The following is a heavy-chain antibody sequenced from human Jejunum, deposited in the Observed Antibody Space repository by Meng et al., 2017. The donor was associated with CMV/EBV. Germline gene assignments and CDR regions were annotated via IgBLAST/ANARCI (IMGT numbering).Heavy chain of an antibody. CDR3: ARDEGTHGWFDP. V-gene: IGHV3-9*01. J-gene: IGHJ5*02. Sequence: AASGFNFNDHAMHWVRQVPGKGLEWVSGISWNSETIGYADSVKGRFTISRDNAKNSLYLQMNSLRAEDTAVYYCARDEGTHGWFDPWGQGTLVTVSS. CDR1: GFNFNDHA. CDR2: ISWNSETI. D-gene: IGHD3-10*01.